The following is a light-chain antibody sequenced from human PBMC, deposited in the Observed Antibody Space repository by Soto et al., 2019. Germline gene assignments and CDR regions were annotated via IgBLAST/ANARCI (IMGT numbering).Light chain of an antibody. CDR2: DVS. CDR3: SSYTGSHVV. J-gene: IGLJ2*01. CDR1: TTYVGGNKY. Sequence: QSALTQPASVSGSPGQSITISCTGTTTYVGGNKYVSWYQQHPGKAPKLIIFDVSGRPSGVSNRFSGSKSGNTASLTISGLQAEDESDYYCSSYTGSHVVFGGGTKLTVL. V-gene: IGLV2-14*01.